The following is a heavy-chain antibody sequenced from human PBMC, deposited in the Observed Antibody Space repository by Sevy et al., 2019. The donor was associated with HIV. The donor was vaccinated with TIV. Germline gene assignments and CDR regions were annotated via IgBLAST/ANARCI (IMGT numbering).Heavy chain of an antibody. V-gene: IGHV3-64*01. D-gene: IGHD1-1*01. Sequence: GGSLRLSCAASGFTFSSYAMRWVRQAPGKGLECVSAISSNGGSTYYANSVKGRFTISRDNSKNTLYLQMGSLRAEDMAVYYCARDPDATGYYYYYYMDVWGKGTTVTVSS. CDR1: GFTFSSYA. CDR3: ARDPDATGYYYYYYMDV. J-gene: IGHJ6*03. CDR2: ISSNGGST.